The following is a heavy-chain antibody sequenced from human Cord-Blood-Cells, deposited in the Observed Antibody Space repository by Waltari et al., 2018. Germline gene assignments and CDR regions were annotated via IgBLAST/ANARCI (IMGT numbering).Heavy chain of an antibody. CDR3: ARGPVLLWFGELLGTNFDL. V-gene: IGHV1-69*01. Sequence: QVQLVQSGAEGQEPGSSAKVSCKASGGTFSSYAISWVRPAPGQGLEWMGAIISIFGTANYAQKFQGRVTITADESTSTAYMELSSLRSEDTAVYYCARGPVLLWFGELLGTNFDLWGRGTLVTVSS. D-gene: IGHD3-10*01. J-gene: IGHJ2*01. CDR2: IISIFGTA. CDR1: GGTFSSYA.